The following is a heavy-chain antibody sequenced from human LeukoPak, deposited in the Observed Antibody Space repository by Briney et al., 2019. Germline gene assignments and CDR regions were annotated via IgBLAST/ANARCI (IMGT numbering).Heavy chain of an antibody. CDR2: IIPIFGTA. CDR3: ARDPSYDILTGDGEADYYYGMDV. CDR1: GGTFSSYA. D-gene: IGHD3-9*01. J-gene: IGHJ6*04. V-gene: IGHV1-69*06. Sequence: GASVKVSCKASGGTFSSYAISWVRQAPGQGLEWRGGIIPIFGTANYAQKFQGRVTITADKSMSTAYMELSSLRSEDTAVYYCARDPSYDILTGDGEADYYYGMDVWGKGTTVTVSS.